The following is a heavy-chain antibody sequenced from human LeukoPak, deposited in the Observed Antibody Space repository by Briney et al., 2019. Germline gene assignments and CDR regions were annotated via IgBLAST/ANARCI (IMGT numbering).Heavy chain of an antibody. CDR2: IWYDGSNK. Sequence: GRSLRLSCAASGFTFSGYGMHWVRQAPGKGLEWVAVIWYDGSNKYYADSVKGRFTISRDNSKNTLYLQMNSLRAEDTAVYYCAKGDDYGDYDWFDPWGQGTLVTVSS. J-gene: IGHJ5*02. CDR1: GFTFSGYG. D-gene: IGHD4-17*01. CDR3: AKGDDYGDYDWFDP. V-gene: IGHV3-33*06.